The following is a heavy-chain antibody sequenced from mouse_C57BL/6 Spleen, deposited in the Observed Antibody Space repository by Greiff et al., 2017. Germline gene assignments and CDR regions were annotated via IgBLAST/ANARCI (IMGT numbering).Heavy chain of an antibody. D-gene: IGHD2-12*01. J-gene: IGHJ4*01. V-gene: IGHV1-52*01. CDR1: GYTFTSYW. CDR3: ARYELLYYYAMDY. CDR2: IDPSDSET. Sequence: QVQLQQSGAELVRPGSSVKLSCKASGYTFTSYWMHWVKQRPIQGLEWIGNIDPSDSETHYNQKFKDKATLTVDKSSSTAYMQLSSLTSEDSAVYYCARYELLYYYAMDYWGQGTSVTVSS.